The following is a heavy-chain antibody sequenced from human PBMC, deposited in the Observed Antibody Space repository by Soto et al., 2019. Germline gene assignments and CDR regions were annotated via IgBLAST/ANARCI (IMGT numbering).Heavy chain of an antibody. CDR1: GYTFTNFG. D-gene: IGHD3-16*01. J-gene: IGHJ4*02. Sequence: QVHLVQSGAEVKKPGASVKVSCTASGYTFTNFGISWVRQAPGQGLEWMGWISAYNGNTNYEQKFQSRVTMTTDTSPSTAYMELRTLRADDTAVYWCARGGNTIDYGGQGTLVTVSS. V-gene: IGHV1-18*01. CDR3: ARGGNTIDY. CDR2: ISAYNGNT.